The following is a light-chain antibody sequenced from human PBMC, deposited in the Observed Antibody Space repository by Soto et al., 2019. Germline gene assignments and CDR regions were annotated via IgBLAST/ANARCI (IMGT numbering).Light chain of an antibody. J-gene: IGLJ2*01. CDR3: AAWDDSLNGVI. CDR1: SSNIGSHT. V-gene: IGLV1-44*01. Sequence: QSALTQPPSASGTPGQRITISCSGSSSNIGSHTVNWHQQVPGTAPKLLIYSNNKRPSGVPDRFSGAKSGTSASLAISGLQSGDEADYYCAAWDDSLNGVIFGGGTKLTVL. CDR2: SNN.